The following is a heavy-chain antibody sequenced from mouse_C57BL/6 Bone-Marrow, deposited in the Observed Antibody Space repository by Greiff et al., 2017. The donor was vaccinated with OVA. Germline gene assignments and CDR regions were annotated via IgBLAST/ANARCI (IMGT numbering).Heavy chain of an antibody. J-gene: IGHJ3*01. D-gene: IGHD2-12*01. CDR3: ARQAYYSPWFAY. Sequence: EVQGVESGGGLVQPGGSLKLSCAASGFTFSDYYMYWVRQTPEKRLEWVAYISNGGGSTYYPDTIKGRFTISRDNAKNTLYLQMSRLKSEDTAMYYCARQAYYSPWFAYWGQGTLVTVSA. V-gene: IGHV5-12*01. CDR1: GFTFSDYY. CDR2: ISNGGGST.